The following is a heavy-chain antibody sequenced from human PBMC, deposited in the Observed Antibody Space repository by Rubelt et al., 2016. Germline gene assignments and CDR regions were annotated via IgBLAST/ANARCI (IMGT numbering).Heavy chain of an antibody. Sequence: QVQLVQSGAEVKKPGASVKVSCKASGYTFTSYGISWVRQAPGQGLEWMGWISAYMGNTNYARKLQCRGTMTTDTSTSTAYMELSSLRSDDTAVYYCARRDGYNWDDAFDIWGQGTMVTVSS. J-gene: IGHJ3*02. CDR1: GYTFTSYG. CDR3: ARRDGYNWDDAFDI. D-gene: IGHD5-24*01. V-gene: IGHV1-18*01. CDR2: ISAYMGNT.